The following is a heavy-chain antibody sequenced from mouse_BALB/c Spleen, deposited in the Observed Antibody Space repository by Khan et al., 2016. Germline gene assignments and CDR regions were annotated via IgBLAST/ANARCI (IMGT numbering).Heavy chain of an antibody. J-gene: IGHJ3*01. CDR3: ARSPCDYDVGFAY. D-gene: IGHD2-4*01. V-gene: IGHV14-3*02. CDR2: IDPANGNT. CDR1: GFNIKDTY. Sequence: VQLKQSGAELVKPGASVKLSCTASGFNIKDTYMHWVKQRPEQGLEWIGRIDPANGNTKYDPKFQGKATITADTSSNTAYLQPSSLTSEDTAVYYCARSPCDYDVGFAYWGQGTLVTVSA.